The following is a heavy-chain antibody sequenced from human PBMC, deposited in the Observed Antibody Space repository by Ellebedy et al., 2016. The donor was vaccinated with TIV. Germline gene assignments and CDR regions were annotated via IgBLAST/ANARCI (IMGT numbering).Heavy chain of an antibody. J-gene: IGHJ2*01. CDR3: ARGPHGGISVWYFDV. V-gene: IGHV1-69*05. CDR2: IIPIFGTA. Sequence: ASVKVSCKASGGTFSSYAISWVRQAPGQGLEWMGGIIPIFGTANYAQKFQGRVTLTRDTSTSTAYMELSSLRSDDTAVYYCARGPHGGISVWYFDVWGRGTLVTVSS. D-gene: IGHD4-23*01. CDR1: GGTFSSYA.